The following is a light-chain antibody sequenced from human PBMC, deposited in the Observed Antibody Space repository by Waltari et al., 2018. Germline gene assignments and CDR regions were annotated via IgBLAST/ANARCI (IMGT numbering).Light chain of an antibody. CDR1: SSNIGSNY. J-gene: IGLJ3*02. CDR2: RNN. Sequence: QSVLTQPPSASGTPGQRVTISCSGSSSNIGSNYVYWYQQLPGTAPKLLISRNNHRPSGVPDRFSGSKSGTSASLAISGLRSEDEADYYCAAWDDSLSGWVFGGGTKLTGL. V-gene: IGLV1-47*01. CDR3: AAWDDSLSGWV.